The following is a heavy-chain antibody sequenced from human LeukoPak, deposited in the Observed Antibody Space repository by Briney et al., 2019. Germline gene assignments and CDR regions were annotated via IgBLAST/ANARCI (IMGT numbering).Heavy chain of an antibody. D-gene: IGHD5-24*01. CDR1: GFTFSSYE. J-gene: IGHJ4*02. CDR2: ISSSGSTI. V-gene: IGHV3-48*03. CDR3: ARDLHSERQD. Sequence: GRSLRLSCAASGFTFSSYEMNGVSQAPGKELEWVSYISSSGSTIYYADSVKGRLTISRDNAKNSLYLQMNSLRAEDAAVYYCARDLHSERQDWGQGTLVTVSS.